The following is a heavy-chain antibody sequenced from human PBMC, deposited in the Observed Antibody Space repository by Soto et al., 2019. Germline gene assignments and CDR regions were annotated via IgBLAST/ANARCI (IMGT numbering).Heavy chain of an antibody. CDR1: GDSVSSNSAA. D-gene: IGHD6-19*01. CDR3: ARGLAVAADGGYYGMDV. V-gene: IGHV6-1*01. J-gene: IGHJ6*02. CDR2: TYYRSKWYN. Sequence: LSLTCAISGDSVSSNSAAWNWIRQSPSRGLEWLGRTYYRSKWYNDYAVSVKSRITINPDTSKNQFSLQLNSVTPEDTAVYYCARGLAVAADGGYYGMDVWGQGTTVTVSS.